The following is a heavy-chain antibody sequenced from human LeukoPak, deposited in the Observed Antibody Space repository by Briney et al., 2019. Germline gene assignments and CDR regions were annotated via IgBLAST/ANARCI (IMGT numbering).Heavy chain of an antibody. CDR1: GFTFSDYY. Sequence: PGGSLRLSCAASGFTFSDYYMSWIRQAPGKGLEWVSYISSSSSYTNYADSVKGRFTISRDNAKNSLYLQMNSLRAEDTAVYYCARDGWSVQHPHGCWGQGTLVTVSS. J-gene: IGHJ4*02. CDR3: ARDGWSVQHPHGC. V-gene: IGHV3-11*06. D-gene: IGHD2-15*01. CDR2: ISSSSSYT.